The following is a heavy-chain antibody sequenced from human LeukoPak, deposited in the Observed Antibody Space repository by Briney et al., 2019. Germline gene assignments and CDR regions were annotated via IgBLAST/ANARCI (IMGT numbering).Heavy chain of an antibody. J-gene: IGHJ4*02. CDR2: INPNSGGT. D-gene: IGHD2-15*01. CDR1: GYTFTGYY. CDR3: ARAGYCSGGSCYYDY. Sequence: ASVKVSCKASGYTFTGYYMHWVRQAPGQGLEWMGWINPNSGGTNYAQKFQGRVTTTRDTSISTAYMELSRLRSDDTAVYYCARAGYCSGGSCYYDYWGQGTLVTVSS. V-gene: IGHV1-2*02.